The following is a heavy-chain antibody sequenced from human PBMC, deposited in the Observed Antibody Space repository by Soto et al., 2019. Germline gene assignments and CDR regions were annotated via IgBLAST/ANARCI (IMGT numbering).Heavy chain of an antibody. Sequence: EVQLVESGGDLIQPGGSLRLSCVASGFTVSNNYMSWVRQAPGKGLEWVSVSYSGGSTDYADSVKGRFTISRDNSKNTLYLQMNSLRADDTAVYYCARARDGYNFLYEPTWGQGTLVTVSS. CDR3: ARARDGYNFLYEPT. V-gene: IGHV3-53*01. CDR2: SYSGGST. CDR1: GFTVSNNY. D-gene: IGHD5-12*01. J-gene: IGHJ4*02.